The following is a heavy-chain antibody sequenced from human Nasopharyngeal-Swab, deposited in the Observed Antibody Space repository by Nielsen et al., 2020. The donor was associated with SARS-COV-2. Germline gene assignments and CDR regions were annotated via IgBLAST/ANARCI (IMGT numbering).Heavy chain of an antibody. CDR2: ISGSGGST. V-gene: IGHV3-23*01. CDR3: AKVLGQEFDY. J-gene: IGHJ4*02. CDR1: GFTFSSYA. Sequence: GGSLRLSCAASGFTFSSYAMSWVRQAPGKGREWVSAISGSGGSTYYADSVKGRFTIPRDNSKNTLYLQMNSLRAEDTAVYYCAKVLGQEFDYWGQGTLVTVSS.